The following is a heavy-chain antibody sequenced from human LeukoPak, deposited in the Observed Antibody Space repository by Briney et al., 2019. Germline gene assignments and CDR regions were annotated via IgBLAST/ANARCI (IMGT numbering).Heavy chain of an antibody. CDR2: ISYDGSNK. Sequence: GGSLRVSCAASGFTFSSYGMHWVRQAPGKGLEWVAVISYDGSNKYYADSVKGRFTISRDNSKNTLYLQMNSLRAEDTAVYYCAKGPGSGSYPSYWGQGTLVTVSS. J-gene: IGHJ4*02. CDR1: GFTFSSYG. D-gene: IGHD3-10*01. V-gene: IGHV3-30*18. CDR3: AKGPGSGSYPSY.